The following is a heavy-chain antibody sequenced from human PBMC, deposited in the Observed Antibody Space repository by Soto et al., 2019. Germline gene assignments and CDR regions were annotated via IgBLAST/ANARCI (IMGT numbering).Heavy chain of an antibody. D-gene: IGHD4-17*01. V-gene: IGHV4-59*01. J-gene: IGHJ4*02. Sequence: SETLSLTCTFSGGSISSYYWSWIRQPPGKGLEWIGYIYYSGSTNYNPSLKSRVTISVDTSKNQFSLKLSSVTAADTAVYYCARVTAHDYGDYVDYWGQGTLVTVSS. CDR1: GGSISSYY. CDR3: ARVTAHDYGDYVDY. CDR2: IYYSGST.